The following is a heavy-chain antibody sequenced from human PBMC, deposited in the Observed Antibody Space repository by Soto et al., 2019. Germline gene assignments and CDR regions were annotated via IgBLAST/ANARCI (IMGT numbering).Heavy chain of an antibody. J-gene: IGHJ4*02. D-gene: IGHD2-2*01. CDR3: ARAVVVPAAIRLYSSGWFYFDY. CDR1: GGSISSYY. V-gene: IGHV4-4*07. Sequence: SETLSLTCTVSGGSISSYYWSWIRQPAGKGLEWIGRIYTSGSTNYNPSLKSRVTMSVDTSKNQFSLKLSSVTAADTAVYYCARAVVVPAAIRLYSSGWFYFDYWGQGTLVTVSS. CDR2: IYTSGST.